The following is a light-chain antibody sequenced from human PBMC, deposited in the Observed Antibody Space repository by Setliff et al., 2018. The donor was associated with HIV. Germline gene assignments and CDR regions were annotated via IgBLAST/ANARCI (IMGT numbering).Light chain of an antibody. CDR2: DVT. CDR1: SSDIGAYDY. V-gene: IGLV2-11*01. J-gene: IGLJ1*01. CDR3: CSYVASQSSYV. Sequence: QSALTQPRSVSGSPGLSVTISCTGTSSDIGAYDYVSWFQQSPGKAPLLIIYDVTRRPSGVPDRFSGSRSGNTASLTISGLQADDEAYYYCCSYVASQSSYVFGSGTKVTVL.